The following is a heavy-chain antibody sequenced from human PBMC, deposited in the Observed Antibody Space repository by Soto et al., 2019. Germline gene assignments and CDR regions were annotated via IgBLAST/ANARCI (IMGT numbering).Heavy chain of an antibody. D-gene: IGHD6-19*01. V-gene: IGHV3-30*18. CDR2: ILYDGSNK. CDR3: AKDMAAVAGPIDY. CDR1: GFTFSSYG. J-gene: IGHJ4*02. Sequence: QVQLVESGGGVVQPGRSLRLSCAASGFTFSSYGMHWVRQAPGKGLEWVAVILYDGSNKYYADSVKGRFTISRDNSKNTLYLQMNSLRAEDTAVYYCAKDMAAVAGPIDYWGQGTLVTVS.